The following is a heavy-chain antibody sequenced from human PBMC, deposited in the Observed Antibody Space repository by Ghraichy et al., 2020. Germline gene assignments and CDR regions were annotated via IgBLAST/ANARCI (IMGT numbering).Heavy chain of an antibody. V-gene: IGHV1-69*04. J-gene: IGHJ4*02. CDR1: RGSVRNPA. CDR3: ASDPALTGVFDY. CDR2: IIPLIDMI. Sequence: SVKVSCKVSRGSVRNPATNWYLKCPRLRLKSRRMIIPLIDMIDSAQQFQGRVTITADKSTGTAYLELRSLKSEDTAVYYCASDPALTGVFDYWGQGTLVTVSS.